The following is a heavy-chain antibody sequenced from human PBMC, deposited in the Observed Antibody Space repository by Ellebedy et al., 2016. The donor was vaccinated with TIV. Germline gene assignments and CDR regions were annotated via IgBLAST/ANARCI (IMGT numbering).Heavy chain of an antibody. CDR2: ITRGSSYL. CDR1: GFTFSGYT. CDR3: AREGQLGEALDF. D-gene: IGHD3-10*01. J-gene: IGHJ4*02. V-gene: IGHV3-21*01. Sequence: GGSLRLXXAASGFTFSGYTMTWVRQAPGMGLQWVSSITRGSSYLTYADSVKGRFAISRDNAENSLSLQMSSLRAEDTAVYFCAREGQLGEALDFWGPGTLVTVSS.